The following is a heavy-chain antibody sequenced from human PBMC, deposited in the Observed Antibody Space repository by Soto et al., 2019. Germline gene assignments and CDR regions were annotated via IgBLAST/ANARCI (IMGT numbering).Heavy chain of an antibody. CDR3: ARDRTDSGYYTNWLDP. CDR1: GGTFCSDA. V-gene: IGHV1-69*06. Sequence: SVKVSCKASGGTFCSDAITWVRQAPGQGLEWVGRIIPIFGTTNYARNLQGRVTISAGKSTLTSYMELHSLTSDDTALYYCARDRTDSGYYTNWLDPWGQGTQVTVSS. J-gene: IGHJ5*02. D-gene: IGHD3-22*01. CDR2: IIPIFGTT.